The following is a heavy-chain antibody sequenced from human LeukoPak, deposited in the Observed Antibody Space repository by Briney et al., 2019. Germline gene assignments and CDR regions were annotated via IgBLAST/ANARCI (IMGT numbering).Heavy chain of an antibody. J-gene: IGHJ4*02. CDR2: MNPNSGNT. D-gene: IGHD1-14*01. CDR1: GYTFTSYD. CDR3: TRGPGGY. V-gene: IGHV1-8*01. Sequence: GASVKVSFQASGYTFTSYDINWVRQATGQGLEWMGWMNPNSGNTGYAQKFQGRVIMTRNTAISTGYMELSSLRSDDTAVYYCTRGPGGYWGQGTLVTVSS.